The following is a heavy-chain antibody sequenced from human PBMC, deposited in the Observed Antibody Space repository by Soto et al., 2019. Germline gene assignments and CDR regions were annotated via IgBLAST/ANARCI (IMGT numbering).Heavy chain of an antibody. CDR2: INAGNGNT. CDR3: ARDLGIAEAGTVSAFDI. D-gene: IGHD6-13*01. Sequence: GASVKVSCKASGYTFTSYAMHWVRQAPGQRLEWMGWINAGNGNTKYSQKFQGRVTITRDTSASTAYMELSSLRSEDTAVYYCARDLGIAEAGTVSAFDIWGQGTMVTVSS. CDR1: GYTFTSYA. V-gene: IGHV1-3*01. J-gene: IGHJ3*02.